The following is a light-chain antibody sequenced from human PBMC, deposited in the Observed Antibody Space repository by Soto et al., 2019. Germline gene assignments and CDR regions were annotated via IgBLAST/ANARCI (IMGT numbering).Light chain of an antibody. V-gene: IGLV2-14*01. J-gene: IGLJ3*02. CDR2: DVS. CDR1: SSDVGGYNS. CDR3: SSYTSSSTLNLV. Sequence: QSALTQPASVSGSLGQSITIFCTGTSSDVGGYNSVSWYQHHPGKAPKLMIYDVSNRPSGVSNRFSGSKSVNTASLTISGLQAEDEADYYCSSYTSSSTLNLVFGGGTKLTVL.